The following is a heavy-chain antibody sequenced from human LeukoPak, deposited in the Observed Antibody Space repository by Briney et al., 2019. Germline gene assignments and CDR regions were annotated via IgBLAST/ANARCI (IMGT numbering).Heavy chain of an antibody. V-gene: IGHV3-23*01. Sequence: PGGSLRLSCAASGFTFTNAWMTWVRQAPGKGLEWVSAISGSGGSTYYADSVKGRFTISRDNSKNTLYLQMNSLRAEDTAVYYCANGPLIAVPWFDPWGQGTLVTVSS. CDR2: ISGSGGST. J-gene: IGHJ5*02. CDR3: ANGPLIAVPWFDP. CDR1: GFTFTNAW. D-gene: IGHD6-19*01.